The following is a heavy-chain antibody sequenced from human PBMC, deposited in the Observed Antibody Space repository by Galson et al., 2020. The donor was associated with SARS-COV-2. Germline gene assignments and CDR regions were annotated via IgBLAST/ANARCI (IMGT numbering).Heavy chain of an antibody. J-gene: IGHJ3*01. CDR3: ARDREHVYDVLTGPLAFSI. Sequence: GGSLRLSCAASGFTFGTYWMTWVRQAPGKGLEWVANINQDGSEKYYVDSVEGRFTISRDNAKNSVFLQISGLRAEDTAVYFCARDREHVYDVLTGPLAFSIWGQGTMVTVSS. V-gene: IGHV3-7*01. D-gene: IGHD3-9*01. CDR1: GFTFGTYW. CDR2: INQDGSEK.